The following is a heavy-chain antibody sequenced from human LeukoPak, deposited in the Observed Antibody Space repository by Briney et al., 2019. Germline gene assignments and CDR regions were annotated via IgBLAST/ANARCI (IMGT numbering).Heavy chain of an antibody. CDR2: IYYSGST. V-gene: IGHV4-30-4*07. D-gene: IGHD6-19*01. CDR3: ARLSSGWHRGKIYYYYMDV. CDR1: GGSISSGGYS. Sequence: SQTLSLTCAVSGGSISSGGYSWSRIRQPPGKGLEWIGYIYYSGSTYYNPSLKSRVTISVDTSKNQFSLKLSSVTAADTAVYYCARLSSGWHRGKIYYYYMDVWGKGTTVTVSS. J-gene: IGHJ6*03.